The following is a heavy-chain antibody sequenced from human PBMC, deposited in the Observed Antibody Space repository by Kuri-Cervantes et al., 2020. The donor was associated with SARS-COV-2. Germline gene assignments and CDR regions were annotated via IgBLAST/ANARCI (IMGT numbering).Heavy chain of an antibody. CDR3: ARGLYSAEYCSGGSCYNWFDP. CDR1: GYTFTDNY. D-gene: IGHD2-15*01. Sequence: ASVKVSCKASGYTFTDNYIHWVRQATGQGLEWMGWMNPNSGNTGYAQKFQGRVTMTGNTSISTAYMELSSLRSEDTAVYYCARGLYSAEYCSGGSCYNWFDPWGQGTLVTVSS. CDR2: MNPNSGNT. J-gene: IGHJ5*02. V-gene: IGHV1-8*02.